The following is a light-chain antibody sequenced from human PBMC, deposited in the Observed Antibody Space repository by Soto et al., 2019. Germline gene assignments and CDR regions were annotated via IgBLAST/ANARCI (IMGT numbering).Light chain of an antibody. CDR2: AAS. CDR3: QQFANSST. CDR1: QSISNY. V-gene: IGKV1-39*01. J-gene: IGKJ1*01. Sequence: DMQMTQSPSSLSASVGDRVTITCRAGQSISNYLSWYQQKPGKAPKLLIYAASSLQSGVPSRFSGSGSGTDFTLTISSLQPEDFAAYYCQQFANSSTFGQGTTVEIK.